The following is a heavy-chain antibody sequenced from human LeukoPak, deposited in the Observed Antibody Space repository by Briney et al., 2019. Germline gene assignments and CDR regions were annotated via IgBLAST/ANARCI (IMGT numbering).Heavy chain of an antibody. CDR2: ISYDGSNK. CDR1: GFTFSSYG. Sequence: PGRSLRLSCAASGFTFSSYGMHWVRQAPGKGLEWVAVISYDGSNKYYADSVKGRFTISRDNSKNTLYLQMNSLRAEDTAVYYCAKDYEQLVAMYYFDYWGQGTLVTVSS. V-gene: IGHV3-30*18. D-gene: IGHD6-6*01. CDR3: AKDYEQLVAMYYFDY. J-gene: IGHJ4*02.